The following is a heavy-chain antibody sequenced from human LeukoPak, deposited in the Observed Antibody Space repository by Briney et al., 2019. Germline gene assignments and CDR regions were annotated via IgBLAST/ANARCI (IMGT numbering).Heavy chain of an antibody. V-gene: IGHV4-59*01. D-gene: IGHD7-27*01. CDR2: VHYNGQT. Sequence: SETLSLTCTVSGGSISSYYWTWIRQPPGKGLEWLGYVHYNGQTNYNPSLQSRATMSVDMSKNQFSLRLTSVTAADTAVHYCVKVGGTGHFDYWGQGALVTVSS. J-gene: IGHJ4*02. CDR1: GGSISSYY. CDR3: VKVGGTGHFDY.